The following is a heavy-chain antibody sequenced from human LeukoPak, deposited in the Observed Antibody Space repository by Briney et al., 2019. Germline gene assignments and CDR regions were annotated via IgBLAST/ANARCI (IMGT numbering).Heavy chain of an antibody. CDR1: RLSFSTYP. D-gene: IGHD2-2*01. V-gene: IGHV3-23*01. CDR3: ARNLPAADY. Sequence: GGSLRLSCAASRLSFSTYPMGWVRRAPGKGLEWVSGISASGDVTFHADPVKGRFTISRDNAKNSLYLQMNSLRAEDTAVYYCARNLPAADYWGQGTLVTVSS. J-gene: IGHJ4*02. CDR2: ISASGDVT.